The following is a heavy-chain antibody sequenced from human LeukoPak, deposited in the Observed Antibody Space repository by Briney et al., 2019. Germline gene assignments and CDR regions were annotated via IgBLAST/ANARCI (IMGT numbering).Heavy chain of an antibody. D-gene: IGHD3-9*01. V-gene: IGHV3-23*01. J-gene: IGHJ1*01. CDR2: ISGSGGRT. CDR3: ADEYFDISTGYFAEYFQH. CDR1: GFTFSSDA. Sequence: PGGSLRLSCAASGFTFSSDAMSWVRQAPGKGLEWVSAISGSGGRTYYADSVKGRFTISRDNSKNTLYLQMNSLRDEDTAVYYCADEYFDISTGYFAEYFQHWGQGTLVTVSS.